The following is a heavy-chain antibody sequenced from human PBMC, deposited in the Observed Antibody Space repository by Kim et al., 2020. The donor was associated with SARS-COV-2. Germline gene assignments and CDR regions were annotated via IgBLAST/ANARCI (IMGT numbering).Heavy chain of an antibody. Sequence: FQGRVTITADKSTSTAYMELSSLRSEDTAVYYCASSLYYYDSSGLDAFDIWGQGTMVTVSS. V-gene: IGHV1-69*02. J-gene: IGHJ3*02. CDR3: ASSLYYYDSSGLDAFDI. D-gene: IGHD3-22*01.